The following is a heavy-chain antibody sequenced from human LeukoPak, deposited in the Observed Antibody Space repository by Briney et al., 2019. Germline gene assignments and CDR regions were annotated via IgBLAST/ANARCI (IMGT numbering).Heavy chain of an antibody. CDR1: GFTFSSYW. V-gene: IGHV3-74*01. CDR2: INTDGSST. J-gene: IGHJ4*02. Sequence: GGSLRLSCAASGFTFSSYWMHWVRQAPGKGLVWVSRINTDGSSTSYADSVKGRFTISRDNAKNTLYLQMNSLRAEDTAVYYCARDEGSGSYPLDYWGQGTLVTVSS. D-gene: IGHD3-10*01. CDR3: ARDEGSGSYPLDY.